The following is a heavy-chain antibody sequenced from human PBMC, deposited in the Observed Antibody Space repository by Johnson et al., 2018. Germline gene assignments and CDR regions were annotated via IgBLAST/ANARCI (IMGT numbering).Heavy chain of an antibody. V-gene: IGHV3-15*01. D-gene: IGHD1-26*01. CDR3: SWEVPRGSFGV. CDR2: IKSNLIGGTT. J-gene: IGHJ3*01. Sequence: VQLVESGGGLVKXGESLRLXCAASGIPSFTHAWMTWVRQAPGKGLEWVGRIKSNLIGGTTDYAAPVKDRFTISSDDSKNTVYLQMNSLKTEDIGVYYFSWEVPRGSFGVWGQGTMVTVSS. CDR1: GIPSFTHAW.